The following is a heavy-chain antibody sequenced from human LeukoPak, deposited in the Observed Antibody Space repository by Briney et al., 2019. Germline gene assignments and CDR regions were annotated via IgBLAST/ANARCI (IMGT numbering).Heavy chain of an antibody. D-gene: IGHD6-13*01. Sequence: PSETLSLTCTVSGGSISSYYWSWIRQPPGKGLEWIGYIYYSGSTNYNPSLKSRVTISVDTSKNQFSLKLGSVTAADTAVYYCARSDGSSSQPPAIDYWGQGTLVTVSS. CDR2: IYYSGST. V-gene: IGHV4-59*01. J-gene: IGHJ4*02. CDR1: GGSISSYY. CDR3: ARSDGSSSQPPAIDY.